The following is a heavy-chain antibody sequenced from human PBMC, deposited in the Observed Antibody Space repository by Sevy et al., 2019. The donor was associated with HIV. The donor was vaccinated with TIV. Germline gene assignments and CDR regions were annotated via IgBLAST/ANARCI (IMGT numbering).Heavy chain of an antibody. V-gene: IGHV3-15*01. CDR2: IKGKIYDGTI. CDR3: TTASWSQEDYYNY. J-gene: IGHJ4*02. D-gene: IGHD6-13*01. CDR1: GFTFSNAW. Sequence: GALRLSCAASGFTFSNAWMSWVRQAPGKGLEWVGRIKGKIYDGTIDYAAPVKGSFSISRDDSKNTLYLQMNSLKTEDTAVYYCTTASWSQEDYYNYWGQGTLVTVSS.